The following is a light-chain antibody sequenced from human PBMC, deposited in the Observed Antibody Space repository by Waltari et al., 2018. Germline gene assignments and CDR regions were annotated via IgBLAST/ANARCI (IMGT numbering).Light chain of an antibody. CDR1: ALPKKY. Sequence: SYELTQPPSVSVSPGQTARITCPGDALPKKYAYWYQQKSGQAPVLVIFGDRKRPSGIPERVPCSSSGRIARLTIRGAQRGDEAEYGCYSANSSGNHCVFCGGTKLTGL. CDR2: GDR. CDR3: YSANSSGNHCV. V-gene: IGLV3-10*01. J-gene: IGLJ3*02.